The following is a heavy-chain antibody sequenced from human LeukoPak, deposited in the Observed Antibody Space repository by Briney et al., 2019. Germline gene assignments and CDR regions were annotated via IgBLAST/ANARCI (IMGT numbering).Heavy chain of an antibody. CDR1: GFTFSSNA. CDR3: AKITKATTPNY. D-gene: IGHD4-17*01. Sequence: GGSLRLSCAASGFTFSSNAMNWVRQAPGKGLEWVSGITGSGDSTYYADSVKGRFTISRDNSKNTVYLQMSDLRAEDTAVYYCAKITKATTPNYWGQGTLVTVSS. CDR2: ITGSGDST. V-gene: IGHV3-23*01. J-gene: IGHJ4*02.